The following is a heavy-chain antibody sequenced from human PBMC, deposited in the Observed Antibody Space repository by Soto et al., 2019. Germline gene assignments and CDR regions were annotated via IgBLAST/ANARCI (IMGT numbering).Heavy chain of an antibody. CDR1: GFTFSSYW. CDR2: IKQDGSEK. V-gene: IGHV3-7*03. Sequence: QTGGSLRLSCAASGFTFSSYWMSWVRQAPGKGLEWVANIKQDGSEKYYVDSVKGRFTISRDNAKNSLYLQMNSLRAEDTAVYYCARDSGLYYYDSSGCYYVSQVPVAFDIWGQGTMVTVSS. J-gene: IGHJ3*02. CDR3: ARDSGLYYYDSSGCYYVSQVPVAFDI. D-gene: IGHD3-22*01.